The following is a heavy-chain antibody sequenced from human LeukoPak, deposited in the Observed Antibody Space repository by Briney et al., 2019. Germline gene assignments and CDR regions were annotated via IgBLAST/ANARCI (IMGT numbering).Heavy chain of an antibody. V-gene: IGHV4-39*01. Sequence: PSETLSLTCTVSGGSISSSSYYWGWVRQPPGRGVEWVGSIYYSGSTYYNPSLRSRVTISVDTSKKQFSLKLSSVTAADSAVYYCASREDYYDTGYYFDYWGQGTLVTVSS. CDR2: IYYSGST. D-gene: IGHD3-22*01. CDR1: GGSISSSSYY. CDR3: ASREDYYDTGYYFDY. J-gene: IGHJ4*02.